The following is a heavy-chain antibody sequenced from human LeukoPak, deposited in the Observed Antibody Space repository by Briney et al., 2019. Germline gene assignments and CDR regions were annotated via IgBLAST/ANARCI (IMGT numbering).Heavy chain of an antibody. J-gene: IGHJ5*02. CDR1: GGSISSYY. V-gene: IGHV4-4*07. CDR2: IYTSGST. Sequence: PSETLSLTCTVSGGSISSYYWSWIRQPPGKGLEWIVRIYTSGSTNYNPSLKSRVTMSVDTSKNQFSLKLSSVTAADTAVYYCARVFWGNLGNWFDPGGQGTLVTVPS. D-gene: IGHD3-16*01. CDR3: ARVFWGNLGNWFDP.